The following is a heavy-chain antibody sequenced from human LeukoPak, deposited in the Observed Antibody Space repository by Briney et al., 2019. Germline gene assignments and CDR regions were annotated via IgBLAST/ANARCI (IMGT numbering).Heavy chain of an antibody. Sequence: GGSLRLSCAASGFTFSNYAMTWVRQAPGKGLEWVSAMSGSGGKTYYADSVKVRFTNSRDSSQNTLYLQMNNLRADDTAVYYCAKGKRVGAPYYFDSWGQGTLVTVSS. J-gene: IGHJ4*02. CDR2: MSGSGGKT. D-gene: IGHD1-26*01. CDR3: AKGKRVGAPYYFDS. V-gene: IGHV3-23*01. CDR1: GFTFSNYA.